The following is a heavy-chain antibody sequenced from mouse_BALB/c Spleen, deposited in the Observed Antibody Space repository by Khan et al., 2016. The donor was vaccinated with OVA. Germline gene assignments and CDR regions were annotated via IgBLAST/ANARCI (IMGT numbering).Heavy chain of an antibody. Sequence: VQLQQSGAELARPGASVKMSCKASGYTFISYTIHWIKKRPGQGLEWIGYINPSNGYTNYNQKFKEKATLNTDKSSTTAYLQLSSLTADDYAVYNCVRDGAYHRNDGWFAYWGQGTLVTVSA. V-gene: IGHV1-4*01. CDR1: GYTFISYT. CDR3: VRDGAYHRNDGWFAY. D-gene: IGHD2-14*01. CDR2: INPSNGYT. J-gene: IGHJ3*01.